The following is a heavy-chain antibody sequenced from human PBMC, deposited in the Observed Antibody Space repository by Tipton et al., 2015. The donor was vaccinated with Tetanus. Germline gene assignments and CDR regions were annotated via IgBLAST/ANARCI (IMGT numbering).Heavy chain of an antibody. CDR1: GGSISSADYY. Sequence: TLSLTCTVSGGSISSADYYWSWIRQPPGKGLEWIGYVSDSGSTYSNPSLRSRLSLSVDTSKSQFSLSLRSVTAADTAVYYCTRLPRQWLAHGDYWGQGALVTVSS. J-gene: IGHJ4*02. D-gene: IGHD6-19*01. CDR2: VSDSGST. CDR3: TRLPRQWLAHGDY. V-gene: IGHV4-30-4*01.